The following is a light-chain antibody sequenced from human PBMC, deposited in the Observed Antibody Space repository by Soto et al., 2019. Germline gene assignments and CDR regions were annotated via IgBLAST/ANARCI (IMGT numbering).Light chain of an antibody. CDR2: GAS. CDR3: QQYGSSRRLT. CDR1: QSVSSSY. V-gene: IGKV3-20*01. Sequence: EIVLTQSPGTLSLSPGERATLSCRASQSVSSSYLAWYQQKPGQAPRLLIYGASSRATGIPDRFSGSGSGTDFTLTISRLEPEDFAVYYCQQYGSSRRLTFGPGNKVDIK. J-gene: IGKJ3*01.